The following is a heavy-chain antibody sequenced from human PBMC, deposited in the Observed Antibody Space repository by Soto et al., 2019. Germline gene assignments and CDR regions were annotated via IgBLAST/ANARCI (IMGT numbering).Heavy chain of an antibody. D-gene: IGHD5-18*01. CDR3: ARGGGHMFYYFDY. Sequence: QVQLVESGGGVVQPGRSLRLSCVASGFTFSSHGIHWVRQAPGTGLVWVAVIWNGGSDKYYADSVKSRFTISRDSSKSTLYLKMNSLRVEDTAVYYCARGGGHMFYYFDYCGQGTLVTVSS. V-gene: IGHV3-33*01. J-gene: IGHJ4*02. CDR2: IWNGGSDK. CDR1: GFTFSSHG.